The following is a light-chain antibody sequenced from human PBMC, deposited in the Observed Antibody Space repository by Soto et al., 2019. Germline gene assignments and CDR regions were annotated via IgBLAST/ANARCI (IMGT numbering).Light chain of an antibody. CDR1: SSDVGSYNL. CDR3: SSYAGISTLVV. Sequence: QSALTQAASVSGSPGQSITISCTGTSSDVGSYNLVSWYQQHPGTAPKLIIYEANKRPSGLSTRFSGSKSVNTASLTISGLQAEDEADYFCSSYAGISTLVVFGAGTKLTVL. J-gene: IGLJ2*01. V-gene: IGLV2-23*01. CDR2: EAN.